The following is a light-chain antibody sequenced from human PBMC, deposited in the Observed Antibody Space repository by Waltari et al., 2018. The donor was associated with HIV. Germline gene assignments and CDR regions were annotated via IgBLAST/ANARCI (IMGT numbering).Light chain of an antibody. CDR2: AAS. CDR1: QNTNHY. CDR3: QHSRT. V-gene: IGKV1-39*01. J-gene: IGKJ1*01. Sequence: DLQMTQSPSSVSASVGDRVTITCRPHQNTNHYITWSQHKPGKAPKLLIYAASSLQSGVPSRFGGSGSGTDFTLTISSLQPEDFTAYYCQHSRTFGQGTKVEIK.